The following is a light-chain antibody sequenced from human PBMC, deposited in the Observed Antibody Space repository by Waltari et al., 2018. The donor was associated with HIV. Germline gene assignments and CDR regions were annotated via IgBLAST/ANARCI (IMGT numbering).Light chain of an antibody. CDR3: CSYAGSSPLYV. V-gene: IGLV2-23*01. CDR2: EGS. CDR1: SSNVGTYNL. Sequence: QSALTQPASVSGSPGQSITISCTGTSSNVGTYNLVSWYQQHPGKAPQLMIYEGSKRPSGVSNRFSGSKSGNTASLTISGLQAEDEADYYCCSYAGSSPLYVFGSGTKVTVL. J-gene: IGLJ1*01.